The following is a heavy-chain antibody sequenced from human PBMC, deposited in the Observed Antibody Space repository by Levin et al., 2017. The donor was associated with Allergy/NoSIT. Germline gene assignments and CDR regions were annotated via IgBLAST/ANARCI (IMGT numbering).Heavy chain of an antibody. CDR2: IYHSGST. V-gene: IGHV4-30-2*01. D-gene: IGHD3-22*01. CDR1: GGSISSGGYS. CDR3: ARAPYYYDSSGYRPDAFDI. Sequence: SQTLSLTCAVSGGSISSGGYSWSWIRQPPGKGLEWIGYIYHSGSTYYNPSLKSRVTISVDRSKNQFSLKLSSVTAADTAVYYCARAPYYYDSSGYRPDAFDIWGQGTMVTVSS. J-gene: IGHJ3*02.